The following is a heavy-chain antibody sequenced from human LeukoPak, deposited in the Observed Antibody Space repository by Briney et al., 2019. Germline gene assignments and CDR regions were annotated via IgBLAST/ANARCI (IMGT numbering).Heavy chain of an antibody. CDR1: GFTFSDYW. V-gene: IGHV3-74*01. CDR3: ARAGWYRFDY. J-gene: IGHJ4*02. CDR2: MNSDGTTT. Sequence: GGSLRLSCVASGFTFSDYWMHWVRQAPGKGLVWVARMNSDGTTTNYADSVKGRSTISRDNAKNTLFLQMNSLGAEDTAVYYCARAGWYRFDYWGQGTVVTVSS. D-gene: IGHD6-19*01.